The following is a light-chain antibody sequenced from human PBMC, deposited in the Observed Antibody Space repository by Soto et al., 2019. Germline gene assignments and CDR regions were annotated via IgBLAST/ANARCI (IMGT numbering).Light chain of an antibody. CDR2: GAS. Sequence: EMVMTQSPATLSVSPGERATLSCRASHSVSSNLAWYQQKPGQAPRLLIYGASTRATGIPARFSGSASVTDLTLTITRLEPEDFAVYYCQPYNNWPLTFGGGTKVDI. CDR1: HSVSSN. V-gene: IGKV3-15*01. CDR3: QPYNNWPLT. J-gene: IGKJ4*01.